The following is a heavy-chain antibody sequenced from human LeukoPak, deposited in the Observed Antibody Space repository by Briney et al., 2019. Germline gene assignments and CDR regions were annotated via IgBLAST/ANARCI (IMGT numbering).Heavy chain of an antibody. CDR2: IYTSGST. D-gene: IGHD3-3*01. CDR1: GGSISSGSYY. CDR3: ARGVTIFGVVIKYYFDY. J-gene: IGHJ4*02. V-gene: IGHV4-61*02. Sequence: SQTLSLTCTVSGGSISSGSYYWSWIRQPAGKGLEWIGRIYTSGSTNYNPSLKNRVTISVDTSKNQFSLKLSSVTAADTAVYYCARGVTIFGVVIKYYFDYWSQGTLVTVSS.